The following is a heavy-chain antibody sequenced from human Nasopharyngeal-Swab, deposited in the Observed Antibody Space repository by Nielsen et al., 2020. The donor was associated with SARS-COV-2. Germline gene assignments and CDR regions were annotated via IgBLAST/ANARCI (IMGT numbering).Heavy chain of an antibody. Sequence: SVKVSCKASGGTFSSYAISWVRQAPGQGLEWIGGIIPIFGTANYAQKFQGRVTITADESTSTAYMELSSLRSEDTAVYYCARDRYCSSTSCYARFGEPLPYYYYYYGMDVWGQGTTVTVSS. CDR3: ARDRYCSSTSCYARFGEPLPYYYYYYGMDV. CDR2: IIPIFGTA. CDR1: GGTFSSYA. J-gene: IGHJ6*02. D-gene: IGHD2-2*01. V-gene: IGHV1-69*13.